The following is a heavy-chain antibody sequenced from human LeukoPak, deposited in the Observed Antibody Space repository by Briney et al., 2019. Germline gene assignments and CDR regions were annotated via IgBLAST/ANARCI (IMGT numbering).Heavy chain of an antibody. D-gene: IGHD3-10*01. J-gene: IGHJ4*02. CDR1: GYSFSSYS. V-gene: IGHV3-21*01. CDR2: ISSSSNYI. CDR3: ASIYVSGSYWDY. Sequence: GGSLRLSCAASGYSFSSYSMKWVRQAPGKGLEWVSSISSSSNYIYYADSVKGRFTISRDNAKNSLYLQMNSLRGEDTAVYYCASIYVSGSYWDYWGQGTLVTVSS.